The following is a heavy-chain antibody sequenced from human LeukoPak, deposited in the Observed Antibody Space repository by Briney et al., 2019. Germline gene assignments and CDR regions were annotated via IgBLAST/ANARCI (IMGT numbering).Heavy chain of an antibody. CDR1: GFTFDDYG. J-gene: IGHJ3*02. D-gene: IGHD6-25*01. Sequence: PGGSLRLSCAASGFTFDDYGMSWVRQAPGKGLEWVFGINSNGVSTGYAASVKGRFPISRDNAKNSLYLQMNSLRAEDTALYYCARDLRHPDAFDIWGQGTMVTVSS. CDR3: ARDLRHPDAFDI. CDR2: INSNGVST. V-gene: IGHV3-20*04.